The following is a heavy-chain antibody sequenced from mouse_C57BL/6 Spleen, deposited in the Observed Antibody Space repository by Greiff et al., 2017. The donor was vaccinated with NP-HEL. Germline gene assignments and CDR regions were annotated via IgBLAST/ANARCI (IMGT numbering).Heavy chain of an antibody. J-gene: IGHJ4*01. CDR1: GFTFSSYG. CDR2: ISSGGSYT. CDR3: ARNYDYQYYYAMDY. D-gene: IGHD2-4*01. Sequence: EVQVVESGGDLVKPGGSLKLSCAASGFTFSSYGMSWVRQTPDKRLEWVATISSGGSYTYYPDSVKGRFTISRDNAKNTLYLQMSSLKSEDTAMYYCARNYDYQYYYAMDYWGQGTSVTVSS. V-gene: IGHV5-6*01.